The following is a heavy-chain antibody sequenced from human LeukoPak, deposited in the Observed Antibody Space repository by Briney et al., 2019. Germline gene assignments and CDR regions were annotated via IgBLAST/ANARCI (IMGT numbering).Heavy chain of an antibody. Sequence: ASVKVSCKASGGTFSSYAISWVRQAPGQGLEWMGWTNPNSADTSYAQKFRGRVIMTRDTSINTAYVVLSGLKSDDTAVYYCARPLTGTSWYYFDYWGQGTLVTVSS. D-gene: IGHD1-7*01. V-gene: IGHV1-2*02. J-gene: IGHJ4*02. CDR3: ARPLTGTSWYYFDY. CDR1: GGTFSSYA. CDR2: TNPNSADT.